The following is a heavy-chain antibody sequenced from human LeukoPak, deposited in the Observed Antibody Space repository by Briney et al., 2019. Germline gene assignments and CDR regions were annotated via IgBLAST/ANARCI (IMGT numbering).Heavy chain of an antibody. J-gene: IGHJ4*02. CDR1: GYSFTSYG. V-gene: IGHV5-51*01. CDR3: ARRGYCATTTCYRLFDY. Sequence: GESLKISCKGSGYSFTSYGIGWVRQMPGKGLEWMGIFYPGDSDTRYSPSFQGQVTISADKSISTAYLQWSSLKASDTAMYYCARRGYCATTTCYRLFDYWGQGTLVTVSS. D-gene: IGHD2-2*01. CDR2: FYPGDSDT.